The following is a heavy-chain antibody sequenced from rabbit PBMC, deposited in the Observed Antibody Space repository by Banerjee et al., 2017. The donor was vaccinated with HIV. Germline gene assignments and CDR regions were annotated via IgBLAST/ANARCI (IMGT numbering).Heavy chain of an antibody. V-gene: IGHV1S45*01. CDR2: LNTSSGNT. J-gene: IGHJ4*01. CDR1: GFSFSNKYV. CDR3: ARDLGVVIGWNFNL. D-gene: IGHD1-1*01. Sequence: EQLEESGGDLVKPEGSLTITCTDSGFSFSNKYVMCWVRQAPGKGLEWIACLNTSSGNTVYASWAKGRFTISKTSSPTVTLQMTSLTAAATATYFCARDLGVVIGWNFNLWGPGTLVTVS.